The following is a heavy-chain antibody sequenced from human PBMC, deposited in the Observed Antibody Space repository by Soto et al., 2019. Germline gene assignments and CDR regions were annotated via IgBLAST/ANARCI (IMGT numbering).Heavy chain of an antibody. CDR2: VKTTSERGTT. V-gene: IGHV3-15*06. D-gene: IGHD1-26*01. Sequence: GVLRLSCEASGFSFSDAWMSWVRQIPGRGLEWVGRVKTTSERGTTNYAAPVMGRFTVSRDDSKNTLYLQMDALRAEDTAVYYCTTAGTRVGYTGSYWGQGTQVTVSS. CDR3: TTAGTRVGYTGSY. CDR1: GFSFSDAW. J-gene: IGHJ4*02.